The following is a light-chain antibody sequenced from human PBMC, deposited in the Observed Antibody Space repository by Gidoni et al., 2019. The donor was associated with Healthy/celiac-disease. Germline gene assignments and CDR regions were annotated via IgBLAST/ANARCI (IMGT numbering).Light chain of an antibody. V-gene: IGLV1-47*02. Sequence: QSVLTHPPSASGTPGPRVTISCSGSSANIGSNYVYWYQQLPGTAPKLLIYSNKQRPSGVPDRFSGSKSGTSASLAISGLRSEDEADYYCAAWDDSLSGPVFGGGTKLTVL. J-gene: IGLJ3*02. CDR2: SNK. CDR1: SANIGSNY. CDR3: AAWDDSLSGPV.